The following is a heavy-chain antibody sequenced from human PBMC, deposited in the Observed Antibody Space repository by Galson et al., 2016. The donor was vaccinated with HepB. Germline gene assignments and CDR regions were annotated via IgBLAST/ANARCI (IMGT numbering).Heavy chain of an antibody. D-gene: IGHD1-26*01. Sequence: SVKVSCKASGGSFISYAISWVRQAPGQGLEWMGGIIPIFATANYAQKFQGRVTITADESTSTAYMELSSLKSEDTAVYYCNTWDREHFDLWGQGTQVAVSS. CDR2: IIPIFATA. V-gene: IGHV1-69*13. J-gene: IGHJ4*02. CDR3: NTWDREHFDL. CDR1: GGSFISYA.